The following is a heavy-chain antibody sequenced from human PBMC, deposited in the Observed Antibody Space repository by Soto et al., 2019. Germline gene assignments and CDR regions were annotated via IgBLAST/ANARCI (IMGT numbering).Heavy chain of an antibody. Sequence: ASVKVSCKASGGTFSSYAISWVRQAPGQRLEWMGWINAGNGNTKYSQKFQGRVTITRDTSATTAYMELSSLRSEDTAVYYCAREGVRGMDVWGQGTTVTVSS. V-gene: IGHV1-3*01. CDR3: AREGVRGMDV. CDR1: GGTFSSYA. D-gene: IGHD3-16*01. CDR2: INAGNGNT. J-gene: IGHJ6*02.